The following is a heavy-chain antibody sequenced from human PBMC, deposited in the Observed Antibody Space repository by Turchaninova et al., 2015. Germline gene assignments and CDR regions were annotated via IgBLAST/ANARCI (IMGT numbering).Heavy chain of an antibody. CDR1: GGSFSGYF. D-gene: IGHD3-10*01. V-gene: IGHV4-34*01. Sequence: QVQLQQWGAGLLKPSETLSLTCGVYGGSFSGYFWNWIRQPPGKGLEWVGEISDRGSTNNNPSLKSRVPISKATSKNQFSLGLGSVTAADTAVYFCARGWSNYGSGSYDFDNWGQGTLLTVSS. J-gene: IGHJ4*02. CDR3: ARGWSNYGSGSYDFDN. CDR2: ISDRGST.